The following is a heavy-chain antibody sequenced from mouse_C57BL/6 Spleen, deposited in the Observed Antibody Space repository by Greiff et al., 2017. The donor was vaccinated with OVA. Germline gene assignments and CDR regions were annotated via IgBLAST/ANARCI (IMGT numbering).Heavy chain of an antibody. CDR2: IYPGSGNT. J-gene: IGHJ4*01. V-gene: IGHV1-76*01. D-gene: IGHD1-1*01. CDR3: ARGRYYGSLREGSMDY. Sequence: QVQLKQSGAELVRPGASVKLSCKASGYTFTDYYINWVKQRPGQGLEWIARIYPGSGNTYYNEKFKGKATLTAEKSSSTAYMQLSSLTSEDSAVYFCARGRYYGSLREGSMDYWGQGTSVTVSS. CDR1: GYTFTDYY.